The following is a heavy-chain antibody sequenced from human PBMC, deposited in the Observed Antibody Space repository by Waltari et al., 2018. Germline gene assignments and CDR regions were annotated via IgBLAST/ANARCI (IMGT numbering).Heavy chain of an antibody. CDR1: GYTFTGYY. Sequence: QVQLVQSGAEVKKPGASVKVSCKASGYTFTGYYMHWVRQAPGQGLEWMGRINPNSGGTNYAQKFQGRVTMTRDTSISTAYMELSRLRSDDTAVYYCARVFHGTADTAMVSDFDYWGQGTLVTVSS. J-gene: IGHJ4*02. D-gene: IGHD5-18*01. CDR2: INPNSGGT. CDR3: ARVFHGTADTAMVSDFDY. V-gene: IGHV1-2*06.